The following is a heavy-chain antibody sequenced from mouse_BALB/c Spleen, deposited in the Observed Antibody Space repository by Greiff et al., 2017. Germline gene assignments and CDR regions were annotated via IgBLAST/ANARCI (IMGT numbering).Heavy chain of an antibody. J-gene: IGHJ2*01. CDR3: ARVYYGNPYYFDY. V-gene: IGHV2-9*02. Sequence: VQLVESGPGLVAPSQSLSITCTVSGFSLTSYGVHWVRQPPGKGLEWLGVIWAGGSTNYNSALMSRLSISKDNSKSQVFLKMNSLQTDDTAMYYCARVYYGNPYYFDYWGQGTTLTVSS. D-gene: IGHD2-1*01. CDR1: GFSLTSYG. CDR2: IWAGGST.